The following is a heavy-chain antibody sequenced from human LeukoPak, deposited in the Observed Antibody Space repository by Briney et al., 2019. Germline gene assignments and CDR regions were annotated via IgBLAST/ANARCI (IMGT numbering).Heavy chain of an antibody. CDR3: ANDAPHITMVRGVITGYFDY. Sequence: PGGSLRLSCAASGFTFSSYAMSWVRQAPGKGLEWVSAISGSGGSTYYADSVKGRFTISRDSSKNTPYLQMNSLRAEDTAVYYCANDAPHITMVRGVITGYFDYWGQGTLVTVSS. D-gene: IGHD3-10*01. CDR2: ISGSGGST. CDR1: GFTFSSYA. V-gene: IGHV3-23*01. J-gene: IGHJ4*02.